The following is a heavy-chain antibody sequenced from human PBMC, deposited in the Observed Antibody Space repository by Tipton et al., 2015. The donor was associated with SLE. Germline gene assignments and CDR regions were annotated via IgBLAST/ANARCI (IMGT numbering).Heavy chain of an antibody. Sequence: SLRLSCAASGFTFSSYAMSWVRQAPGKGLEWVSVIYSGGSTYYADSVKGRFTISRDNSKNTLYLQMNSLRAEDTAVYYCAKIGGPDYWGQGTLVTVPS. CDR3: AKIGGPDY. CDR2: IYSGGST. V-gene: IGHV3-23*03. CDR1: GFTFSSYA. J-gene: IGHJ4*02. D-gene: IGHD1-26*01.